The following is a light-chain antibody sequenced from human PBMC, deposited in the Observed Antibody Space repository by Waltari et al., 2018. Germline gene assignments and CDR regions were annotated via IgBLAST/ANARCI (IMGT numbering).Light chain of an antibody. J-gene: IGLJ3*02. V-gene: IGLV2-23*01. CDR1: SSDVGAYNL. Sequence: QSALAQPASVSGSPGQSITISCSGTSSDVGAYNLVSWYQPHPGKAPKLTIFVGSARPSGISHRFSGSKSGNTASLTISGLQAEDEADYYCCSYAGGATVLFGGGTKLTVL. CDR2: VGS. CDR3: CSYAGGATVL.